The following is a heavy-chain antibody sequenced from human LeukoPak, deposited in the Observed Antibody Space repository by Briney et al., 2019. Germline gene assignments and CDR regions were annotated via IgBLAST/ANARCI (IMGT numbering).Heavy chain of an antibody. J-gene: IGHJ3*02. CDR1: GFTFSSYS. D-gene: IGHD2-2*01. V-gene: IGHV3-21*01. CDR3: ARDLKSSIGAFDI. Sequence: PGGSLRLSCAASGFTFSSYSMNWVRQAPGKGLEWVTSISSSSSYIYYADSVKGRFTISRDNAKNSLYLQMNSLRAEDTAVYYCARDLKSSIGAFDIWGQGTLVTVSS. CDR2: ISSSSSYI.